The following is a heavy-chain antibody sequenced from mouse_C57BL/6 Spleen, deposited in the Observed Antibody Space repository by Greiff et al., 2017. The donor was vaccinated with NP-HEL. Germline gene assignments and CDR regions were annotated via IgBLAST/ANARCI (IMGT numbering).Heavy chain of an antibody. Sequence: QVQLQQSGAELVKPGASVKISCKASGYAFSSYWMNWVKQRPGKGLEWIGQIYPGDGDTNYNGKFKGKATLTADKSSSTAYMQLSSLTSEDSAVYFCARRPSLYGSSSGDYAMDYWGQGTSVTVSS. V-gene: IGHV1-80*01. CDR2: IYPGDGDT. CDR1: GYAFSSYW. J-gene: IGHJ4*01. CDR3: ARRPSLYGSSSGDYAMDY. D-gene: IGHD1-1*01.